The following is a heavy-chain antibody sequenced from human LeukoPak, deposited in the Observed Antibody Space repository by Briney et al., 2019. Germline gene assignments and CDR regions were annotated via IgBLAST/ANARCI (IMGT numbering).Heavy chain of an antibody. CDR3: ARNYGSGSYIRY. CDR2: ISSSGSTI. Sequence: GGSLRLSCAASGFTFSSYEMNWVRQAPGKGLEWVSYISSSGSTIYYADSVKGRFTISRDNAKNSLYLQMNSLRAEDTAVYYCARNYGSGSYIRYWGQGTLVTVSS. CDR1: GFTFSSYE. J-gene: IGHJ4*01. V-gene: IGHV3-48*03. D-gene: IGHD3-10*01.